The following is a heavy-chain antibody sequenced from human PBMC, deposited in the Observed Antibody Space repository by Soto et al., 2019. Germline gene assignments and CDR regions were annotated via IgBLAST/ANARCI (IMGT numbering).Heavy chain of an antibody. CDR1: GYTFSSYG. CDR2: FDPEGGEA. V-gene: IGHV1-24*01. J-gene: IGHJ4*01. CDR3: ATPRPLRGAMITNINFDF. D-gene: IGHD3-10*01. Sequence: RASVKVSCKASGYTFSSYGIHWVRQAPGKGLEWMGGFDPEGGEAMYAQKWHGRVTVTVDTVTGTAYMELRGLKSDDTAVYYCATPRPLRGAMITNINFDFWGQGTPVTVSS.